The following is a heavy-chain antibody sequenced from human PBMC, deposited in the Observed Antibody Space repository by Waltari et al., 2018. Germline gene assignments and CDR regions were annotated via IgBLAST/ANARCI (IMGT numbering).Heavy chain of an antibody. CDR2: SSASRGST. J-gene: IGHJ4*02. V-gene: IGHV3-23*01. Sequence: EVQLLESGGGLVQRGGSLRLSCAVSGFIFSRFAMSWVRHTLGKGLEGVAGSSASRGSTYYADSVQGRFTISRDNSKKRVVLQMNSLRAEDTATYYCTKMRRNLPRDIIDNWGQGTQVIIAS. CDR3: TKMRRNLPRDIIDN. CDR1: GFIFSRFA.